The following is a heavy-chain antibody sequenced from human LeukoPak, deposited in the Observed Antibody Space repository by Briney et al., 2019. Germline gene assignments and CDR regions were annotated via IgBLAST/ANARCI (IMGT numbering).Heavy chain of an antibody. J-gene: IGHJ4*02. V-gene: IGHV3-7*01. CDR2: IKQDGSEK. D-gene: IGHD1-26*01. CDR3: ARRKVGALDY. CDR1: GFTFSNYW. Sequence: GGSLRLSCAASGFTFSNYWMGWVRRARGKGLEWLANIKQDGSEKYYVDSVKGRFTISRDNAKNSLYLQMNSLRAEDTAVYYCARRKVGALDYWGQGTLVTVSS.